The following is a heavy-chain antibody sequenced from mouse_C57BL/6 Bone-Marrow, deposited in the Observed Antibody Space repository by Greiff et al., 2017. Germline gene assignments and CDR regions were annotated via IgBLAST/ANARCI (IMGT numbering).Heavy chain of an antibody. D-gene: IGHD1-1*01. J-gene: IGHJ3*01. Sequence: EVKLVESGGGLVKPGGSLKLSCAASGFTFSDYGMHWVRQAPEKGLEWVAYISSGSSTIYYADTVKGRFTISRDNAKNTLFLQMTRLRSEDTAMYYCARPYYYGSAWFAYWGQGTLVTVSA. V-gene: IGHV5-17*01. CDR1: GFTFSDYG. CDR2: ISSGSSTI. CDR3: ARPYYYGSAWFAY.